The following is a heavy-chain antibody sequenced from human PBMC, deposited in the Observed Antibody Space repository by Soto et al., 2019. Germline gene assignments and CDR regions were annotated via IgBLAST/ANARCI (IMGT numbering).Heavy chain of an antibody. V-gene: IGHV1-18*01. J-gene: IGHJ4*02. Sequence: QVQLVQSGAEVKKPGASVKVSCKAFGYTFTNYGISWVRQAPGQGLEWMGWISAYNGNTNYAQKFQARFTMTTVTFTSTAYMELRGLRSDDTALYYCARGVGPVPLTIDFWGQGTLVTVSS. D-gene: IGHD7-27*01. CDR1: GYTFTNYG. CDR3: ARGVGPVPLTIDF. CDR2: ISAYNGNT.